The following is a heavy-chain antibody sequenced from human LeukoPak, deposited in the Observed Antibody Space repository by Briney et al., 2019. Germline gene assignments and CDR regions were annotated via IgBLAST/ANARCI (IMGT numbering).Heavy chain of an antibody. D-gene: IGHD4-23*01. CDR1: GFTFSSYA. V-gene: IGHV3-23*01. Sequence: PGGSLRLSCAASGFTFSSYAMSWVRQAPGKGLEWVSAISGSGGDTYYADSVKGRFTISRDNTRNSLFLQMNSLRAEDTAVYYCAKVPDKLPGGYWGQGTLVTVSS. J-gene: IGHJ4*02. CDR2: ISGSGGDT. CDR3: AKVPDKLPGGY.